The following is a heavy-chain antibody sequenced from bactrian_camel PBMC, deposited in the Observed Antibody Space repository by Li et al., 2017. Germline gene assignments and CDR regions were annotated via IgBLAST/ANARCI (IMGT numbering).Heavy chain of an antibody. J-gene: IGHJ6*01. CDR1: GFTFSNNY. CDR2: IYSDVSNT. V-gene: IGHV3-2*01. D-gene: IGHD2*01. CDR3: VTVAFGYCGGGYCYSVDFGY. Sequence: HVQLVESGGGLVQPGGSLRLSCVASGFTFSNNYMSWVRQAPGKGLEWVSSIYSDVSNTYYAESMKGRFTISRDNAKNTVYLQMNSLKSDDTGLYYCVTVAFGYCGGGYCYSVDFGYWGQGTQVTVS.